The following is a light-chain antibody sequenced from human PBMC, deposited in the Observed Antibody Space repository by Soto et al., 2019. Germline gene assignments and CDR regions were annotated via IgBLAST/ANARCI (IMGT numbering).Light chain of an antibody. CDR2: DVS. V-gene: IGLV2-14*03. CDR3: SSYTSTNTQL. Sequence: QSALTQPASVSGSPGQSITISCTGTSSDVGGYNFVSWYQQHPGKAPKLMIYDVSNRPSGVSNRFSGSKSGNTASLTISGLQAEDEAHYYSSSYTSTNTQLFGGGTQLTVL. CDR1: SSDVGGYNF. J-gene: IGLJ2*01.